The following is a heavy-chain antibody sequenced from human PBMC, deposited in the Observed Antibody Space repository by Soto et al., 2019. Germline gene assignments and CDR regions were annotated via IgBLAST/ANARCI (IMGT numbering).Heavy chain of an antibody. Sequence: QVQLQQWGAGLLKPSETLSLTCAVYGGSFSGYYWSWIRQPPGKGLEWIGEINHSGSTNYNPSLKCRVTISVDTSKNQFSLKLSSVTAADTAVYYCARGPHITMVRGVIADYWGQGTLVTVSS. V-gene: IGHV4-34*01. CDR1: GGSFSGYY. D-gene: IGHD3-10*01. CDR3: ARGPHITMVRGVIADY. J-gene: IGHJ4*02. CDR2: INHSGST.